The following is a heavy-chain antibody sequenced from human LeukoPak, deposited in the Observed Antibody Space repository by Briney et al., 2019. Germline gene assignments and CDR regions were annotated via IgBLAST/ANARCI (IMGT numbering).Heavy chain of an antibody. D-gene: IGHD3-3*01. V-gene: IGHV4-59*08. CDR1: GGSISSYY. CDR2: IHYSGNT. J-gene: IGHJ5*02. Sequence: PSETLSLTCTVSGGSISSYYWSWIRQPPGKGLEWIGYIHYSGNTNYNPSLKSRVTISVDTSKNQFSLKLSSVTAADTAVYYCVRCTIFGVVPWFDPWGQGTVVTVSS. CDR3: VRCTIFGVVPWFDP.